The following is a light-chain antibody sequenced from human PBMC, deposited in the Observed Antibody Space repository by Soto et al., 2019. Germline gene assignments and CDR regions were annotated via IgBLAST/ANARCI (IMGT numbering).Light chain of an antibody. CDR2: KAS. J-gene: IGKJ1*01. CDR1: QSVSSW. V-gene: IGKV1-5*03. CDR3: QQYSTYTPRT. Sequence: DVQMTQSPSTLSASVGDRVTITCRASQSVSSWLAWYQQKPGKAPKILIYKASSLESGVPSRFSGSGSGTEFTLTISSLQPDDSATYYCQQYSTYTPRTFGQGTKVDIK.